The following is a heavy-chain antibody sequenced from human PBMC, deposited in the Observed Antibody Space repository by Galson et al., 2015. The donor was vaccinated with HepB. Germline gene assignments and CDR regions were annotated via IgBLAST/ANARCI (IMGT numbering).Heavy chain of an antibody. CDR1: GFTFRSYW. V-gene: IGHV3-7*03. Sequence: SLRLSCAASGFTFRSYWMSWVRQAPGKGLEWAANIKQDGSEKYYVDSVKGRFTISRGNAKNSLYLQMNSLRAEDTAVYYSAREGSYSSYDYVWGTYRYDAFDIWGQGTMVTVSS. D-gene: IGHD3-16*02. CDR2: IKQDGSEK. J-gene: IGHJ3*02. CDR3: AREGSYSSYDYVWGTYRYDAFDI.